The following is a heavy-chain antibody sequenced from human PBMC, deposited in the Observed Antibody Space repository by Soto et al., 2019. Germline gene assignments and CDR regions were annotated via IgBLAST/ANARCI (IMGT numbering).Heavy chain of an antibody. CDR2: TYHSGTT. CDR1: GDSINNSHW. CDR3: AREVNSSPARGPNWFDP. V-gene: IGHV4-4*02. D-gene: IGHD6-13*01. J-gene: IGHJ5*02. Sequence: QVQLQESGPGLVQPSGTLSLTCAVSGDSINNSHWWRWVRQTPGKGLEWIGETYHSGTTNYNPSLNTRVTISIDTSKNQFSLKMNSVTAADTAVYYCAREVNSSPARGPNWFDPWGQGTLVTVSS.